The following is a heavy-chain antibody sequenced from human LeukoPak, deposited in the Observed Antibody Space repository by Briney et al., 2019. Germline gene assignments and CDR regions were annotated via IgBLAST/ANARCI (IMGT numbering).Heavy chain of an antibody. CDR2: IIPIFGTA. D-gene: IGHD5-18*01. J-gene: IGHJ3*02. CDR1: GGTFSSYA. V-gene: IGHV1-69*13. CDR3: ARGYSGGYSYGYKAFDI. Sequence: SVKVSCKASGGTFSSYAISWVRQAPGQGLEWMGGIIPIFGTANYAQKSQGRVTITADESTSTAYMELSSLRSEDTAVYYCARGYSGGYSYGYKAFDIWGQGTMVTVSS.